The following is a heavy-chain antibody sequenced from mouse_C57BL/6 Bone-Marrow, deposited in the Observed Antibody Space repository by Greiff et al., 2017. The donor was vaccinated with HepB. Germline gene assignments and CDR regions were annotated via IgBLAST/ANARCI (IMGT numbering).Heavy chain of an antibody. J-gene: IGHJ1*03. CDR3: ARSLYGNYRYWYFDV. V-gene: IGHV1-75*01. CDR2: IFPGSGST. D-gene: IGHD2-1*01. Sequence: QVQLQQSGPELVKPGASVKISCKASGYTFTDYYINWVKQRPGQGLEWIGWIFPGSGSTYYNEKFKGKATLTVDKSSSTAYMLLSSLTSEDSAVYFCARSLYGNYRYWYFDVWGTGTTVTVSS. CDR1: GYTFTDYY.